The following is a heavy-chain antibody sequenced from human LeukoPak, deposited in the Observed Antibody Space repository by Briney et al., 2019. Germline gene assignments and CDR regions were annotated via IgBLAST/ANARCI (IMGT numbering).Heavy chain of an antibody. Sequence: PGGSLRLSCAASGFTFSSYAMHWVRQAPGKGLEYVSAISSNGGSTYYANSVKGRFTISRDNSKNTLYLQMGSLRAEDMAVYYCATGNLIADRPDYYYYMDVWGKGTTVTVSS. V-gene: IGHV3-64*01. D-gene: IGHD6-6*01. CDR1: GFTFSSYA. CDR3: ATGNLIADRPDYYYYMDV. J-gene: IGHJ6*03. CDR2: ISSNGGST.